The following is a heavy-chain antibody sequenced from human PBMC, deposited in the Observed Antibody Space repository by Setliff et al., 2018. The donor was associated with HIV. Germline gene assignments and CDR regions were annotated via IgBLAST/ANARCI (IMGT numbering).Heavy chain of an antibody. Sequence: ASVKVSCKASGYTFTSYGISWVRQAPGQGLEWMGWISAYNGNTNYAQKLQGRVTMTTDTSTSTAYMELRSLRSDDTAVYYCARDYVYDILTGYYSPPDAFDIWGQGTMVTVSS. CDR2: ISAYNGNT. J-gene: IGHJ3*02. V-gene: IGHV1-18*01. CDR1: GYTFTSYG. D-gene: IGHD3-9*01. CDR3: ARDYVYDILTGYYSPPDAFDI.